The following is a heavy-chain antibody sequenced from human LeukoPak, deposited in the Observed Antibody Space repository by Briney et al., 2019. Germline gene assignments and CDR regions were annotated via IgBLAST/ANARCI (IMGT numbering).Heavy chain of an antibody. V-gene: IGHV1-24*01. CDR1: GYTLTELS. D-gene: IGHD2-2*01. Sequence: ASVKVSCKASGYTLTELSMHWVRQAPGKGLEWMGGFDPEDGETIYAQKFQGRVTMTEDTSTDTAYMELRSLRSDDTAVYYCARDPIVVVPAAPDYWGQGTLVTVSS. CDR2: FDPEDGET. J-gene: IGHJ4*02. CDR3: ARDPIVVVPAAPDY.